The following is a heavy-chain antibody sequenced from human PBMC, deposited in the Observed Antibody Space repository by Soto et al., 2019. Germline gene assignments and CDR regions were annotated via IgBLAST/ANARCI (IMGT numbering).Heavy chain of an antibody. J-gene: IGHJ6*02. D-gene: IGHD2-2*01. CDR2: IIPIFGTA. CDR3: ARGTYCSSTSCHPAYYYYGMDV. CDR1: GGTFSSYA. V-gene: IGHV1-69*01. Sequence: QVQLVQSGAEVKKPGSSVKVSCKASGGTFSSYAISWVRQAPGQGLEWMGGIIPIFGTANYAQKFQGRVTITADESTSTAYMELSSRRAEDTAVYYCARGTYCSSTSCHPAYYYYGMDVWGQGTTVTVSS.